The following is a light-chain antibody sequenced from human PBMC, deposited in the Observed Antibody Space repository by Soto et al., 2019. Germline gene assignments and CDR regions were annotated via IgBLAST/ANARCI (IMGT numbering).Light chain of an antibody. J-gene: IGLJ1*01. CDR3: SSYTTRSTLV. Sequence: QSVLTQPASVSGSPGQSITISCTGTSSDVGAYDFVSWYQHYPGKAPKLVTFDVTHRHPVISDRFSGSKSANTASLTISGLQAEDEAFYYCSSYTTRSTLVFGGGTKVTVL. V-gene: IGLV2-14*01. CDR2: DVT. CDR1: SSDVGAYDF.